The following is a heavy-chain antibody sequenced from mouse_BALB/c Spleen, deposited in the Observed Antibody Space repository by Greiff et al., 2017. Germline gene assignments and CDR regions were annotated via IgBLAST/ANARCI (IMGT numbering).Heavy chain of an antibody. CDR2: ISSGGSYT. V-gene: IGHV5-9-3*01. CDR3: ARHGITPFAY. D-gene: IGHD2-4*01. J-gene: IGHJ3*01. Sequence: DVKLVESGGGLVKPGGSLKLSCAASGFTFSSYAMSWVRQTPEKRLEWVATISSGGSYTYYPDSVKGRFTISRDNAKNTLYLQMSSLRSEDTAMYYCARHGITPFAYWGQGTLVTVSA. CDR1: GFTFSSYA.